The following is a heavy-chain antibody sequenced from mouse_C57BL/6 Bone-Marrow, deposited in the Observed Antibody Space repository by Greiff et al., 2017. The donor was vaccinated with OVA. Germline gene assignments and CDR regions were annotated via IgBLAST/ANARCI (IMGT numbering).Heavy chain of an antibody. CDR2: INPNNGGT. J-gene: IGHJ2*01. V-gene: IGHV1-26*01. D-gene: IGHD1-1*01. CDR3: ARSGYYGGKRRYFDY. Sequence: VQLQQSGPELVKPGASVKISCKASGYTFTDYYMNWVKQSHGKSLEWIGDINPNNGGTSYNQKFKGKATLTVDKSSSTAYMELRSLTSEDSAVYYCARSGYYGGKRRYFDYWGKGTTLTVSS. CDR1: GYTFTDYY.